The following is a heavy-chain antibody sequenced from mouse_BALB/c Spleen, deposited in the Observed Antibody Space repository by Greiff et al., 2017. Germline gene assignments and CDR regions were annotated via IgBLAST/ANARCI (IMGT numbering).Heavy chain of an antibody. CDR3: ARGGGSLYAMDY. CDR1: GFTFSSFG. D-gene: IGHD6-2*01. Sequence: EVQLVESGGGLVQPEGSRKLSCAASGFTFSSFGMHWVRQAPEKGLEWVAYISSGSSTIYYADTVKGRFTISRDNPKNTLFLQMTSLRSEDTAMYYCARGGGSLYAMDYWGQGTSVTVSS. V-gene: IGHV5-17*02. CDR2: ISSGSSTI. J-gene: IGHJ4*01.